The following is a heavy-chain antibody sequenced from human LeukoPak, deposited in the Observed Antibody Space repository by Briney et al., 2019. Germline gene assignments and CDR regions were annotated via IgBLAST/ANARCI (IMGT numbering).Heavy chain of an antibody. J-gene: IGHJ4*02. CDR1: GGTFSSYA. V-gene: IGHV1-69*06. D-gene: IGHD3-9*01. Sequence: SVKVSCKSSGGTFSSYAISWVRQAPRQGLELMGGIIPIFGTANYAQKFQGRGTITADKSTSPAYMELSSLRSEDTAVYYCAREEDILTGYVDYWGQGTLVTVSS. CDR2: IIPIFGTA. CDR3: AREEDILTGYVDY.